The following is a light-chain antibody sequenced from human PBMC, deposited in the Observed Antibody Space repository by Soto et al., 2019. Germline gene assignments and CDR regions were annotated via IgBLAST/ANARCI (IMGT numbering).Light chain of an antibody. J-gene: IGKJ4*01. Sequence: DIPMTQSPSSLSASVGDRVTVICRASQSINRHLNWYQQEPGKAPKLLIYSASTLHSGVPSRFSGSGSGTEFTLTISSLQPDDFATYYCQQSDSIPPTFGGGTKVEIK. CDR3: QQSDSIPPT. CDR1: QSINRH. CDR2: SAS. V-gene: IGKV1-39*01.